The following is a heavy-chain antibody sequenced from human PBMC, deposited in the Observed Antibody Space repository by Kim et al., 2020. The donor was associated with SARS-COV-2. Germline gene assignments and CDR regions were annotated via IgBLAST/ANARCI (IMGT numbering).Heavy chain of an antibody. CDR1: GGTFSSYA. D-gene: IGHD6-13*01. CDR3: AREPRYSSSRNPLGFYGMDV. Sequence: SVKVSCKASGGTFSSYAISWVRQAPGQGLEWMGRIIPILGIANYAQKFQGRVTITADKSTSTAYMELSSLRSEDTAVYYCAREPRYSSSRNPLGFYGMDVWGQGTTVTVSS. CDR2: IIPILGIA. V-gene: IGHV1-69*04. J-gene: IGHJ6*02.